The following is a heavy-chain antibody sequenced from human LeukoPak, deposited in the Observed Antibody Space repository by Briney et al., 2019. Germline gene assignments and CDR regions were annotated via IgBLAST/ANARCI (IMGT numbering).Heavy chain of an antibody. V-gene: IGHV1-8*01. CDR1: GYTFTSYD. J-gene: IGHJ4*02. Sequence: ASVKVSCKASGYTFTSYDINWVRQATGQGLEWMGWMNPNSGNTGYAQKFQGRVTMTRNTSISTAYMELRSLRSDDTAVYYCARDQPGMSSSSSTRWPFDYWGQGTLVTVSS. CDR3: ARDQPGMSSSSSTRWPFDY. CDR2: MNPNSGNT. D-gene: IGHD6-6*01.